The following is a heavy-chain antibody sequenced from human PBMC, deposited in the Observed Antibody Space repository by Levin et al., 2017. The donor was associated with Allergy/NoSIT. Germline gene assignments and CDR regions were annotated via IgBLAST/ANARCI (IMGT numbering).Heavy chain of an antibody. V-gene: IGHV3-33*01. CDR3: VRGDGEGFDY. D-gene: IGHD2-21*01. CDR1: GFNFNFHG. CDR2: IWYDGSKK. Sequence: GESLKISCAGSGFNFNFHGMHWVRQAPGKGLEWVARIWYDGSKKDFSDSVKGRFTISRDKSKNTMYLQMSSLRGEDTTVYYCVRGDGEGFDYWGQGTLVTVSS. J-gene: IGHJ4*02.